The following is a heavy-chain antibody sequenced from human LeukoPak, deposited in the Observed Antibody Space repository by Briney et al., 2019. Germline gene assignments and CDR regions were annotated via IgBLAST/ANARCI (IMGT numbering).Heavy chain of an antibody. V-gene: IGHV3-66*01. CDR3: ARRPSGYHNT. CDR2: IYSGGST. J-gene: IGHJ4*02. Sequence: GGSLRLSCAASEFSVGSNYMTWVRQAPGKGLEWVSLIYSGGSTYYADSVKGRFTISRDNSKNTLYLQMNSLRAEDTAVYYCARRPSGYHNTGGQGTLVTVSS. D-gene: IGHD5-12*01. CDR1: EFSVGSNY.